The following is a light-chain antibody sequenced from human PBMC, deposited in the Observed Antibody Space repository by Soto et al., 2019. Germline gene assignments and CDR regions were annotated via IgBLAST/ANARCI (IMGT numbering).Light chain of an antibody. Sequence: EIVLTQSPGTLSLSPGERATLSCRASQSFSSSYLAWYQQKPGQAPRLLIYETSSRATGIPDRFSGGGSGTDFTLTISRLEPEDFAVYYCQQYGSSPPLTFGGGTKWIS. CDR1: QSFSSSY. V-gene: IGKV3-20*01. J-gene: IGKJ4*01. CDR2: ETS. CDR3: QQYGSSPPLT.